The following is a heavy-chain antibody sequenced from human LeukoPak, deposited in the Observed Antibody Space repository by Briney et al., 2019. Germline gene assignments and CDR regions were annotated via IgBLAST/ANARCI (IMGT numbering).Heavy chain of an antibody. Sequence: GGSLRLSCAASGFTFSSYSTNWVRQAPGKGLEWVSSISSSSSYIYYADSVKGRFTISRDNAKNSLYLQMDSLRAEDTAVYYCARAAAAGNDAFDIWGQGTMVTVSS. J-gene: IGHJ3*02. V-gene: IGHV3-21*01. CDR2: ISSSSSYI. CDR1: GFTFSSYS. CDR3: ARAAAAGNDAFDI. D-gene: IGHD6-13*01.